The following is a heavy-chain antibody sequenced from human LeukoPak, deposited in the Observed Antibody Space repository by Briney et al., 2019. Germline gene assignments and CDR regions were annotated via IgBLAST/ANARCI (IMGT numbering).Heavy chain of an antibody. V-gene: IGHV5-51*01. D-gene: IGHD3-10*01. CDR3: ATHAYNYGPYYFDY. Sequence: GESLMISCKGSGYTFTSYWIGWVRQMPGKGLEWMGIIYPNDSDTKYNPSFQGQVTISADKSINTAYLQWSSLKASDTAMYYCATHAYNYGPYYFDYWGQGTLVTVSS. J-gene: IGHJ4*02. CDR2: IYPNDSDT. CDR1: GYTFTSYW.